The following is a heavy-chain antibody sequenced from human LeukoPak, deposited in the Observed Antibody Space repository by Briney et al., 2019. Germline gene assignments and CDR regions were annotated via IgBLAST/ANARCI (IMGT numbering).Heavy chain of an antibody. CDR3: ARELLWFGAPHYYMDV. J-gene: IGHJ6*03. CDR2: INPSGGST. D-gene: IGHD3-10*01. V-gene: IGHV1-46*01. Sequence: GASVKVSCKASGYTFTGYYMHWVRQAPGQGLEWMGIINPSGGSTSYAQKFQGRVTMTRDTSTSTVYMELSSLRSEDTAVYYCARELLWFGAPHYYMDVWGKGTTVTISS. CDR1: GYTFTGYY.